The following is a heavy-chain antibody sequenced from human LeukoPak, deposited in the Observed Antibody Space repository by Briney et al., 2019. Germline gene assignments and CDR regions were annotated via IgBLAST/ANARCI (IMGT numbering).Heavy chain of an antibody. J-gene: IGHJ1*01. CDR2: ISSSGSTI. CDR1: GFTFSDYY. D-gene: IGHD3-10*01. CDR3: ARADRAGYYYGSGAYFQH. Sequence: GGSLRLSCAASGFTFSDYYMGWIRQAPGKGLEWVSYISSSGSTIYYADSVKGRFTISRDNAKNSLYLQMNSLRAEDTAVYYCARADRAGYYYGSGAYFQHWGQGTLVTVSS. V-gene: IGHV3-11*01.